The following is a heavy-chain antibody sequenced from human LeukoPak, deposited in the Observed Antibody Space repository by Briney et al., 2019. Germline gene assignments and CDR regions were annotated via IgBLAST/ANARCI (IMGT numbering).Heavy chain of an antibody. CDR3: ARRLGGNYFDF. CDR1: GCSISSSSYY. J-gene: IGHJ4*02. Sequence: SETLSLTCTVSGCSISSSSYYWGWIRQPPGKGREWIGSIFYSGTTYYNPSLKRRVTISVGTSKNRFSRKLTPVTAADTAVYYCARRLGGNYFDFWGQGTLVTVSS. D-gene: IGHD6-19*01. V-gene: IGHV4-39*01. CDR2: IFYSGTT.